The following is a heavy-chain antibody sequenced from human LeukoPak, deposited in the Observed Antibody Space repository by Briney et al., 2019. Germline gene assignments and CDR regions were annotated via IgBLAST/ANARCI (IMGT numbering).Heavy chain of an antibody. CDR1: GFTVSSNY. J-gene: IGHJ6*02. CDR3: ARDRRAVAGIKSYYYYYYGMDV. CDR2: IYSGGST. V-gene: IGHV3-66*01. D-gene: IGHD6-19*01. Sequence: GGSLRLSCAASGFTVSSNYMSWVRQAPGKGLEWVSVIYSGGSTYYADSVKGRFTISRDNSKNTLYLQMNSLRAEDTAVYHCARDRRAVAGIKSYYYYYYGMDVWGQGTTVTVSS.